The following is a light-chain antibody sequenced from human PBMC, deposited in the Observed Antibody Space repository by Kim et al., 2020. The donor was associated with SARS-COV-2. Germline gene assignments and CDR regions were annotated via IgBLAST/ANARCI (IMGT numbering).Light chain of an antibody. J-gene: IGLJ2*01. CDR1: SGSVSTSYY. CDR3: VLYMGSGIWV. Sequence: QAVVTQEPSFSVSPGGTVTLTCGLSSGSVSTSYYPSWHQQTPGQAPRTLIYSTNTRSSGVPDRFYGSILGNKAALTITGAQADDESDYYCVLYMGSGIWVFGGGTQLTVL. CDR2: STN. V-gene: IGLV8-61*01.